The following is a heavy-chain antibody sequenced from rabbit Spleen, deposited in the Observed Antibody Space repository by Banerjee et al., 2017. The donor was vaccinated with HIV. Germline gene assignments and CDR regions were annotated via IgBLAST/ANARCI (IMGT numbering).Heavy chain of an antibody. CDR1: GIDFSSYNF. J-gene: IGHJ4*01. CDR3: ATYVDYDGDFNL. Sequence: QQQLEESGGGLVKPGGTLTLTCKASGIDFSSYNFICWVHQAPGKGLEWIACIDIGSRDFTYYASWAKGRFIISKTSSTTVTLQMTSLTAADTATYFCATYVDYDGDFNLWGPGTLVTVS. CDR2: IDIGSRDFT. V-gene: IGHV1S45*01. D-gene: IGHD2-1*01.